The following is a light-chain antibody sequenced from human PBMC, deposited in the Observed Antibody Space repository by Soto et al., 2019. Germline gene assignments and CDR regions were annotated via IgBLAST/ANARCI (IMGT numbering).Light chain of an antibody. Sequence: QSALTQPPSASGSPGQSVAISCTGTSSDVGGYDYVSRYQRHPGKAPQLMIYEVSKRPSGVPDRFSGSKSGNTASLTVSGLQAEDEADYYCSSYAGSNNLVFGGGTKLTVL. V-gene: IGLV2-8*01. J-gene: IGLJ2*01. CDR2: EVS. CDR1: SSDVGGYDY. CDR3: SSYAGSNNLV.